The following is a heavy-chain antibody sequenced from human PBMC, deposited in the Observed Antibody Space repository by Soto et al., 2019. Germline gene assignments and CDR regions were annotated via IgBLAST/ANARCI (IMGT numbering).Heavy chain of an antibody. V-gene: IGHV3-23*01. CDR1: GFTFSNYA. J-gene: IGHJ4*02. CDR3: AKDPTLDDYVWGSYRYLDY. Sequence: EVQLLESGGGLVQPGGSLRLSCAASGFTFSNYAMSWVRQAPGKGLEWVSGISGSGGSTYDADSVKGRFTISRDNSKNTLYLKMNSLRADDTAVYYCAKDPTLDDYVWGSYRYLDYWGQGTLVTVSS. CDR2: ISGSGGST. D-gene: IGHD3-16*02.